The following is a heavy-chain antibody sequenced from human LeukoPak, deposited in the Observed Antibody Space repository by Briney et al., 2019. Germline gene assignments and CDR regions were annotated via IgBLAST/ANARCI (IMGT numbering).Heavy chain of an antibody. V-gene: IGHV7-4-1*02. J-gene: IGHJ4*02. CDR1: GYTITSYY. Sequence: WASFKFSCKASGYTITSYYMPWVRQDPGQGLEWMGWINTNTGNPTYAQGFTGRFVFSLDTSVSTAYLQISSLKAEDTAVYYCAIERYLAAAGFDYWGQGTLVTVSS. CDR3: AIERYLAAAGFDY. D-gene: IGHD6-13*01. CDR2: INTNTGNP.